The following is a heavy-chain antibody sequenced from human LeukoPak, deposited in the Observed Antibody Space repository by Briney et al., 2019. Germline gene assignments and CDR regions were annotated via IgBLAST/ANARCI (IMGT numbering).Heavy chain of an antibody. CDR1: GYTFTGYY. V-gene: IGHV1-2*02. Sequence: ASVKVSCKASGYTFTGYYMHWVRQAPGQGLEWMGWINPNSGGTNYAQKFQGRVTMTRDTSISTAYMELSRLRSDDTAVYYCARSGRVRGVIIRWNYYFDYWGQGTLVTVSS. CDR2: INPNSGGT. D-gene: IGHD3-10*01. J-gene: IGHJ4*02. CDR3: ARSGRVRGVIIRWNYYFDY.